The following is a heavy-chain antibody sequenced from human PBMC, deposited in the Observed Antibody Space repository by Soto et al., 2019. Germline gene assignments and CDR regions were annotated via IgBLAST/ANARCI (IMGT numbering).Heavy chain of an antibody. CDR2: LYDLDGT. CDR1: GFTVSGKKY. CDR3: ATWHLQEHAYDI. D-gene: IGHD1-1*01. Sequence: GGSLRLSCAAFGFTVSGKKYVAWVRQAPGKGLEWVSALYDLDGTYYADSVKGRFTTSSDSSRTTVYLQMNSLRPDDTAVYSCATWHLQEHAYDIWGQGTMVTVSS. V-gene: IGHV3-53*01. J-gene: IGHJ3*02.